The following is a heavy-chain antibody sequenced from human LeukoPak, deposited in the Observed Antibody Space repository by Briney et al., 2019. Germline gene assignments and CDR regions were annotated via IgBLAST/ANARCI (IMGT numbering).Heavy chain of an antibody. CDR1: GFSFNTYS. J-gene: IGHJ4*02. V-gene: IGHV3-48*01. Sequence: GGSLRLSCAASGFSFNTYSMNWVRQAPGNGLEWVSYISSSSSTIYYADSVKGRFTISRDNAENSVYLQMNSLRAEDTAVYYCARDPGLSGYYFDYWGQGTLVTVSS. CDR3: ARDPGLSGYYFDY. CDR2: ISSSSSTI. D-gene: IGHD5-12*01.